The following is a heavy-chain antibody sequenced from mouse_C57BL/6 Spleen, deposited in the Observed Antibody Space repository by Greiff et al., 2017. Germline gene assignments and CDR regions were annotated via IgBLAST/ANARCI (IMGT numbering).Heavy chain of an antibody. Sequence: VQLQQSGPELVKPGASVKISCKASGYAFSSSWMNWVKQRPGKGLEWIGRIYPGDGDTNYNGKFKGKATLTADKSSSTAYMQLSSLTSEDSAVYFCARTREYHYAMDYWGQGTSVTVSS. CDR1: GYAFSSSW. CDR2: IYPGDGDT. D-gene: IGHD5-1*01. CDR3: ARTREYHYAMDY. V-gene: IGHV1-82*01. J-gene: IGHJ4*01.